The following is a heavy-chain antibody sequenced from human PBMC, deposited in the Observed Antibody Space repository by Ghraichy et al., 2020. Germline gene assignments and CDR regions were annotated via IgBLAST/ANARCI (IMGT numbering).Heavy chain of an antibody. J-gene: IGHJ3*02. V-gene: IGHV4-39*01. D-gene: IGHD3-10*01. CDR3: ARRITMTRGAFAAFDM. CDR1: GGSIRNRDYY. Sequence: SETLSLTCSVSGGSIRNRDYYWGWIRQPPGKGLEWFGNMYYNGNTYYSPSLKSRLTLSIDTSKNQFSLKLTSVTGADTALYFCARRITMTRGAFAAFDMWGQGTRVAVSS. CDR2: MYYNGNT.